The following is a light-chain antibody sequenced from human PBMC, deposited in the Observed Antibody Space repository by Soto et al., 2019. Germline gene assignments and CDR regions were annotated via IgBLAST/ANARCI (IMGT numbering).Light chain of an antibody. CDR1: QSVSSN. J-gene: IGKJ3*01. Sequence: EVVMTQSPATLSVSPGERATLSCRASQSVSSNLVWYQQKPGQAPRLLIYSASTRATGIPARFSGTGSGTEFTLTISSLQSEDFATYYCQQSYGSPPFTFGPGTRVDI. V-gene: IGKV3-15*01. CDR2: SAS. CDR3: QQSYGSPPFT.